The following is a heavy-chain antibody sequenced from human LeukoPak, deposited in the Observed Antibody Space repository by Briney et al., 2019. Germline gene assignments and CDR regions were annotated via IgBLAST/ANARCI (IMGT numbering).Heavy chain of an antibody. J-gene: IGHJ4*02. Sequence: SETLSLTCAVYGGSFSGYYWSWIRQPPGKGLEWIGEINHSGSTNYNPSLKSRVTISVDTSKNQFSLKLGSVTAADTAVYYCARVGAARAVAGTWSLDYWGQGTLVTVSS. CDR1: GGSFSGYY. CDR3: ARVGAARAVAGTWSLDY. D-gene: IGHD6-19*01. CDR2: INHSGST. V-gene: IGHV4-34*01.